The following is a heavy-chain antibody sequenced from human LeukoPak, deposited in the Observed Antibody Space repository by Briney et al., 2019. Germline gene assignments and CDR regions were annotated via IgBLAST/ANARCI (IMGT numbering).Heavy chain of an antibody. Sequence: SETLSLTCAVYGGSFSDYYWNWLRQPPGKGLEWIGEINHSGSTNYNPSLKSPVTISVDTSKNQFSLKLSSVTAADTAVYYCARGGPPTNYYYYGLDVWGQGTTVTVSS. CDR2: INHSGST. J-gene: IGHJ6*02. CDR3: ARGGPPTNYYYYGLDV. CDR1: GGSFSDYY. V-gene: IGHV4-34*01.